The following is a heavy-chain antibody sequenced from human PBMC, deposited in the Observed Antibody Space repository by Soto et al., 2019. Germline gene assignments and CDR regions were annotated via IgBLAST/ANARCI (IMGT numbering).Heavy chain of an antibody. CDR2: IYHSGST. CDR1: GGSINNNNW. CDR3: ARVSGSSWYSYYYDGMDV. J-gene: IGHJ6*02. V-gene: IGHV4-4*02. D-gene: IGHD6-13*01. Sequence: QVQLQESGPGLVKPSGTLSLTCAVSGGSINNNNWWSWVRQPPGKGLEWIGEIYHSGSTNYNPSLKSRATISVDKSKNQSSLKLSYVTAADTAVYYCARVSGSSWYSYYYDGMDVWGQGTTVTVSS.